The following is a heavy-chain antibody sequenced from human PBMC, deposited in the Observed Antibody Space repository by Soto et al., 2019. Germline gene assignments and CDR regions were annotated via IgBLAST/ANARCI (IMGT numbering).Heavy chain of an antibody. V-gene: IGHV1-2*02. CDR1: GDTFTNYD. CDR3: AREGSAWYKEFDF. Sequence: ASVKVSCKASGDTFTNYDMHWVRQAPGQGFEWMGWINPKTGGTSYARKFRGRVTMTGDTSISTVYMEVSRLTTDDTAVYYCAREGSAWYKEFDFWGQGTLVTVSS. D-gene: IGHD6-19*01. J-gene: IGHJ4*02. CDR2: INPKTGGT.